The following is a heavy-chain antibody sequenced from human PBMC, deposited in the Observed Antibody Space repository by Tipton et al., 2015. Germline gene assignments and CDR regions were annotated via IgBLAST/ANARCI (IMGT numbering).Heavy chain of an antibody. CDR1: GGSVSTSNYY. D-gene: IGHD4-23*01. CDR2: ISYSGST. V-gene: IGHV4-61*01. CDR3: VRARGRHGGLFDS. Sequence: LRLSCTVSGGSVSTSNYYWGWIRQSPGKGLEWIGYISYSGSTHYNPSLKRRVTISLDTSKTQFSLKVSSVTAADTAMYYCVRARGRHGGLFDSWGQGTLVIVSS. J-gene: IGHJ4*02.